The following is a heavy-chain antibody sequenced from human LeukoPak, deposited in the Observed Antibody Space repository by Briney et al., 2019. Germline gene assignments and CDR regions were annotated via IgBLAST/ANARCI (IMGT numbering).Heavy chain of an antibody. CDR1: GYTFTIYD. D-gene: IGHD6-19*01. Sequence: ASVKVSCKASGYTFTIYDINWVRQATGQGVEWMGWMNPNSGNTDYAQKFQGRVTMTRNTSISTAYMELSSLRSEDTAVYYCATAGSGYSSDWGQGTLVTVSS. CDR2: MNPNSGNT. V-gene: IGHV1-8*01. CDR3: ATAGSGYSSD. J-gene: IGHJ4*02.